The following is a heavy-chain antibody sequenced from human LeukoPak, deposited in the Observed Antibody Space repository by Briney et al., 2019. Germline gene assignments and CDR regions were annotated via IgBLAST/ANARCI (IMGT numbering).Heavy chain of an antibody. CDR3: ARVSAGVIGIKDVFDI. D-gene: IGHD3-16*02. V-gene: IGHV3-23*01. CDR1: GFTFSSYG. CDR2: ISGSGGST. J-gene: IGHJ3*02. Sequence: GGSLRLSCAASGFTFSSYGMSWVRQAPGKGLEWVSAISGSGGSTYYADSVKGRFTISRDNAKNSLYLQMNSLRAEDTAVYYCARVSAGVIGIKDVFDIWGQGTMVTVSS.